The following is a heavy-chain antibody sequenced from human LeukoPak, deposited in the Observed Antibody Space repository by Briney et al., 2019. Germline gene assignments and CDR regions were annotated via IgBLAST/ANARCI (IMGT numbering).Heavy chain of an antibody. CDR1: GFTFDDYG. V-gene: IGHV3-20*04. CDR3: ARGYSNSWYTGYFDY. D-gene: IGHD6-13*01. J-gene: IGHJ4*02. CDR2: INWNGGST. Sequence: GGSLRLSCAASGFTFDDYGMSWVRQAPGKGLEWVSGINWNGGSTGYADSVKGRFTISRDNAKNSLYLQMNSLRAEDTALYYCARGYSNSWYTGYFDYWGQGTLVTVSS.